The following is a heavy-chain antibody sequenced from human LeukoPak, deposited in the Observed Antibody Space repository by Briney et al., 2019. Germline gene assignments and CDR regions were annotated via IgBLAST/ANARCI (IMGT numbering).Heavy chain of an antibody. CDR3: ARHVRWLQFH. J-gene: IGHJ4*02. CDR2: IYYSGST. Sequence: SETLSLTCTVSGGSISSYYWSWIRQPPGKGLEWIGYIYYSGSTNYDPSLKSRVTISVDTSKNQFSLKLSSVTAADTAVYYCARHVRWLQFHWGQGTLVTVSS. D-gene: IGHD5-24*01. V-gene: IGHV4-59*08. CDR1: GGSISSYY.